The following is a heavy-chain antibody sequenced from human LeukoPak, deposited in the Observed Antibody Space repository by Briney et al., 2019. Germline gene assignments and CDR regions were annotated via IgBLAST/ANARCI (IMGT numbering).Heavy chain of an antibody. Sequence: PGGSLRLSCAASGFTFGNYAMGWVRQTPEKGLEWISAISDSGGDTYYTDSVKGRFTISRDNAKNTLYLQMSSLRADDTAVYYCAKGSPFLRLTDYWGQGTLVTVSS. J-gene: IGHJ4*02. D-gene: IGHD2-15*01. CDR2: ISDSGGDT. CDR3: AKGSPFLRLTDY. V-gene: IGHV3-23*01. CDR1: GFTFGNYA.